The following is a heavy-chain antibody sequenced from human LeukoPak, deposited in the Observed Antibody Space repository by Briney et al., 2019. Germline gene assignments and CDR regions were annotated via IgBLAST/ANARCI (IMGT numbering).Heavy chain of an antibody. CDR1: GFTFDDYA. CDR3: ARSHSSSWYGGGAFDI. D-gene: IGHD6-13*01. Sequence: GGSLRLSCAASGFTFDDYAMHWVRQAPGKGLEWVSGISWNSGSIGYADSVKGRFTISRDNAKNSLYLQMNSLRAEDTALYYCARSHSSSWYGGGAFDIWGQGTMVTVSS. V-gene: IGHV3-9*01. CDR2: ISWNSGSI. J-gene: IGHJ3*02.